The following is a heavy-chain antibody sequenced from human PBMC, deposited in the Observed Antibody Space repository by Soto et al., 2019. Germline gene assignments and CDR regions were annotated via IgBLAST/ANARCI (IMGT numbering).Heavy chain of an antibody. CDR2: IYYSGST. Sequence: QVQLQESGPGLVKPSQTLSLTCTVSGGSISSGDYYWSWIRQPPGKGLEWIGYIYYSGSTYYNPSVKSRVTISVDTSKNQFSLKLSSVTAADTAVYYCARDCLSPGYSGYDLCGMDVWGQGTTVTVSS. V-gene: IGHV4-30-4*01. CDR3: ARDCLSPGYSGYDLCGMDV. J-gene: IGHJ6*02. D-gene: IGHD5-12*01. CDR1: GGSISSGDYY.